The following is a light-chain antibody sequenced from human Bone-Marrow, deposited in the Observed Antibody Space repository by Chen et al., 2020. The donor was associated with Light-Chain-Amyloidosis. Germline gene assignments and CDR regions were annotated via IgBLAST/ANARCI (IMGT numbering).Light chain of an antibody. V-gene: IGKV3-11*01. CDR2: DAS. J-gene: IGKJ4*01. CDR1: QSVSRF. Sequence: DIVLTQSPDTLCLSPGELATLSCRASQSVSRFLAWYQHKPGQAPRLLIYDASNRATGIPARFSGSGSGTDFTLTISSLEPEDFAVYYCQQRYTWPELTFGGGTKVEI. CDR3: QQRYTWPELT.